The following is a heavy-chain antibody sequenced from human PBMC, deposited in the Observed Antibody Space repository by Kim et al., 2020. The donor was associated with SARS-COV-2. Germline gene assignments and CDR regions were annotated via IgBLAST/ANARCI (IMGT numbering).Heavy chain of an antibody. Sequence: GGSLRLSCAASGFTFSSYGMHWVRQAPGKGLEWVAVISYDGSNKYYADSVKGRFTISRDNSKNTLYLQMNSLRAEDTAVYYCARDRGSSGSWGQGTLVTVSS. J-gene: IGHJ5*02. V-gene: IGHV3-33*05. CDR1: GFTFSSYG. CDR3: ARDRGSSGS. D-gene: IGHD3-22*01. CDR2: ISYDGSNK.